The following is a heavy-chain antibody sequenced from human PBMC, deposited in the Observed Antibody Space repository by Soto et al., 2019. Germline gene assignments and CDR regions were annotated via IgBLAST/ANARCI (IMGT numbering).Heavy chain of an antibody. J-gene: IGHJ4*02. CDR3: ARGLMIVVAPIDY. Sequence: QVQLVESGGGVVQPGRSLRLSCAASGFTFSSYAMHWVRQAPGKGLEWVAVISYDGSNKYYADSVKGRFTISRDNSKNTLYPQMNSLRAEDTAVYYCARGLMIVVAPIDYWGQGTLVTVSS. D-gene: IGHD3-22*01. CDR1: GFTFSSYA. V-gene: IGHV3-30-3*01. CDR2: ISYDGSNK.